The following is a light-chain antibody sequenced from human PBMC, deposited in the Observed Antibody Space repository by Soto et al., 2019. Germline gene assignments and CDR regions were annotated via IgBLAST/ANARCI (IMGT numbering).Light chain of an antibody. CDR2: AAS. Sequence: DIRLTQSPSSLSASVGDRVTITCRASQNIGNYLNWYQEKSGKAPKLLIYAASSLPSDVPPRFSGSGSGADFTLTISSLQPEEFATYYCQQGNSVPLTFGGGTKVEIK. V-gene: IGKV1-39*01. J-gene: IGKJ4*01. CDR3: QQGNSVPLT. CDR1: QNIGNY.